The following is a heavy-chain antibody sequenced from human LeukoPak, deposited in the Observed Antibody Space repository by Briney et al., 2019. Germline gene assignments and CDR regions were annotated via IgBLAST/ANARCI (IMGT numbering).Heavy chain of an antibody. Sequence: PSETLSLTCTVSSGSISSYYWSWIRQPPGKGLEWIGYIYYSGSTNYNPSLKSRVTISVDTSKNQFSLKLSSVTAADTAVYYCARVSYYDSSGYYSGNAFDIWGQGTMVTVSS. CDR2: IYYSGST. V-gene: IGHV4-59*01. D-gene: IGHD3-22*01. CDR1: SGSISSYY. CDR3: ARVSYYDSSGYYSGNAFDI. J-gene: IGHJ3*02.